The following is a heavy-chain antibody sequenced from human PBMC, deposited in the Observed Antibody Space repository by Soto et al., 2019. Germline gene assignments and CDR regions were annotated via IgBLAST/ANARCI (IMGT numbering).Heavy chain of an antibody. CDR3: TSRRTYCTNGVCYTRAYYYGMDV. CDR2: IKSKTDGGTT. V-gene: IGHV3-15*01. J-gene: IGHJ6*02. CDR1: GFTFSNAW. Sequence: PVGSLRLSCAASGFTFSNAWMSWVRQAPGKGLEWVGRIKSKTDGGTTDYAAPVKGRFTISRDDSKNTLYLQMNSLKTEDTAVYYCTSRRTYCTNGVCYTRAYYYGMDVWGQGNTVTV. D-gene: IGHD2-8*01.